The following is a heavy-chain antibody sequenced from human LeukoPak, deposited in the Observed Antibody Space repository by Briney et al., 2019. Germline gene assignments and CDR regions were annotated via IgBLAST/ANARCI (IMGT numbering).Heavy chain of an antibody. CDR2: VKQDGSEI. Sequence: PGGSLRLSCATSGFTFRTYWMSWVRQVPGKGLEWVANVKQDGSEIYYVDSVKGRFTISRDNAKNSLFLQMNNLRAEDTAIYYCARDKVEGPTLFDYWGQGTLVTVSS. J-gene: IGHJ4*02. D-gene: IGHD2-15*01. CDR1: GFTFRTYW. CDR3: ARDKVEGPTLFDY. V-gene: IGHV3-7*01.